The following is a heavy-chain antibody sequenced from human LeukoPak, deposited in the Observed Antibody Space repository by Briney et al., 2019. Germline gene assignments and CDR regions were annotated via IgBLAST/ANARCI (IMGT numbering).Heavy chain of an antibody. CDR3: ARRGERLWSLYPIFFDY. CDR2: ISPGDSDT. D-gene: IGHD5-18*01. Sequence: RESLKISCKGSGYSFTSYWSGWGRQMPGKGLESRGVISPGDSDTRYSPSFQGQVTISADKSISTAYLQWSSLKASDTAMYYCARRGERLWSLYPIFFDYWGQGTLVTVSS. CDR1: GYSFTSYW. J-gene: IGHJ4*02. V-gene: IGHV5-51*01.